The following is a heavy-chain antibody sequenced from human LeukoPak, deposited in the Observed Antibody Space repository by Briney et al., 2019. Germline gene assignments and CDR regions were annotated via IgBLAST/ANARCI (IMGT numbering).Heavy chain of an antibody. V-gene: IGHV4-38-2*02. CDR1: GYSISSGYY. CDR2: IYHSGST. Sequence: PSETLSLTCTVSGYSISSGYYWGWIRQPPGKGLEWIGSIYHSGSTYYNPSLKSRVTISVDTSKNQFSLKLSSVTAADTAVYYCARVSYYYDSSGYYKGVWFDPWGQGTLVTVSS. J-gene: IGHJ5*02. D-gene: IGHD3-22*01. CDR3: ARVSYYYDSSGYYKGVWFDP.